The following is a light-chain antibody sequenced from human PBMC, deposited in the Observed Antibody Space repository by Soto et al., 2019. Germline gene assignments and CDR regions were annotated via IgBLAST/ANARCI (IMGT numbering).Light chain of an antibody. CDR1: PSVNNNY. CDR2: GAS. V-gene: IGKV3-20*01. Sequence: EIVLTQSPGTLSLSPGERATLSCRASPSVNNNYLAWSQQRPGQAPRLLIYGASNRATGIPDRFSGSGSGTDFTLTISSLQPEDFATYYCQQSYRTPTITFGQGTKVDIK. CDR3: QQSYRTPTIT. J-gene: IGKJ1*01.